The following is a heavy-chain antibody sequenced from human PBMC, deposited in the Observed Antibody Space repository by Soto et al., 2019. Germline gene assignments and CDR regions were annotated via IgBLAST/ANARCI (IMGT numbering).Heavy chain of an antibody. D-gene: IGHD3-3*01. CDR3: AKRIGIFGVIDY. CDR2: ISGSGEST. CDR1: GFTFSSYA. Sequence: AGGSLRLSCADSGFTFSSYAMSWVRQAPGKGLEWVSVISGSGESTYYADSVKGRFTISRDNSKNTLYLQLNSLRADDTAVYFCAKRIGIFGVIDYWGQGTLVTVSS. V-gene: IGHV3-23*01. J-gene: IGHJ4*02.